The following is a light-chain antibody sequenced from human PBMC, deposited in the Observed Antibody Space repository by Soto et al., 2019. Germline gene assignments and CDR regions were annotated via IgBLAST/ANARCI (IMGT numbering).Light chain of an antibody. V-gene: IGKV3-20*01. J-gene: IGKJ4*02. CDR1: QSVSNNY. CDR3: QQYANLPRT. CDR2: GAS. Sequence: EIVLTQSPGTLSLSPGERATLSCRASQSVSNNYLAWYQQKPGQAPRLLVYGASSRATGIPDRFSGSGSGTDFTLTISRLEAEDFAVYYCQQYANLPRTFGEGTKVDIK.